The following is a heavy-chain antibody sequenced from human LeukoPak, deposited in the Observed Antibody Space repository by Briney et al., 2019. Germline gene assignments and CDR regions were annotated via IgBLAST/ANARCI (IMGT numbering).Heavy chain of an antibody. CDR1: GFTVSSNY. CDR3: ARALSGNYGPFDY. D-gene: IGHD1-26*01. Sequence: GGSLRLSCAASGFTVSSNYMSWVRQAPGKGLEWVSAISGSGSSTYNADSVRGRFTISRDNSKNTLSLQMNSLRAEDTAVYYCARALSGNYGPFDYWGQGTLVSVSS. V-gene: IGHV3-23*01. J-gene: IGHJ4*02. CDR2: ISGSGSST.